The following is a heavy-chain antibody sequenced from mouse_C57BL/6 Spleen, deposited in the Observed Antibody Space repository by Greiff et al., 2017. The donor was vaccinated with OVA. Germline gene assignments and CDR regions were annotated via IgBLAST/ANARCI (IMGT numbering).Heavy chain of an antibody. D-gene: IGHD2-4*01. J-gene: IGHJ2*01. CDR2: INPSSGYT. V-gene: IGHV1-4*01. CDR1: GYTFTSYT. CDR3: ARGDYDYDFDY. Sequence: VQLQQSGAELARPGASVKMSCKASGYTFTSYTMHWVKQRPGQGLEWIGYINPSSGYTKYNQKFKDKATLTADKSSSTAYMKLSSLTSEDSAVYYCARGDYDYDFDYWGQGTTLTVSS.